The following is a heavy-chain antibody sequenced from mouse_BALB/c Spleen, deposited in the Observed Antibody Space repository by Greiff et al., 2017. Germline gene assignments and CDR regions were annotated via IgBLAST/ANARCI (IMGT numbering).Heavy chain of an antibody. V-gene: IGHV7-3*02. J-gene: IGHJ4*01. CDR1: GFTFTDYY. Sequence: EVKLVESGGGLVQPGGSLRLSCATSGFTFTDYYMSWVRQPPGKALEWLGFIRNKANGYTTEYSASVKGRFTISRDNSQSILYLQMNTLRAEDSATYYSARDKLLGDAMDYWGQGTSVTVSS. CDR3: ARDKLLGDAMDY. D-gene: IGHD2-1*01. CDR2: IRNKANGYTT.